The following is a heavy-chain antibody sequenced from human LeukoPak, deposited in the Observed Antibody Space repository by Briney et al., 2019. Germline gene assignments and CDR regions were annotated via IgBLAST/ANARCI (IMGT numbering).Heavy chain of an antibody. Sequence: GGSLRLSCAASGFTFSSYSMNWVRQAPGKGLEWVSSISSSSSYIYYADSVKGRFTISRDNAKNSLYLQMNSLRAEDTAAYYCARSCYDFWSGYYLTYGIDAFDIWGQGTMVTVSS. CDR2: ISSSSSYI. D-gene: IGHD3-3*01. CDR3: ARSCYDFWSGYYLTYGIDAFDI. V-gene: IGHV3-21*01. CDR1: GFTFSSYS. J-gene: IGHJ3*02.